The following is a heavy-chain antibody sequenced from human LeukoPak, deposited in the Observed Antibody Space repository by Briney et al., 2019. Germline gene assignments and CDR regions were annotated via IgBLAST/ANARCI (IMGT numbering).Heavy chain of an antibody. J-gene: IGHJ4*02. CDR1: GFTFCRYS. CDR3: ARDPPLGSCSTISCPHLDY. D-gene: IGHD2-2*01. V-gene: IGHV3-21*01. CDR2: ISSSSSFI. Sequence: KPGGSLRLSCAASGFTFCRYSMNWVRQAPGKGLEWVSSISSSSSFIYYADSVKGRFTISRDNAKNSLYLQMNSLRAEDTAVYYCARDPPLGSCSTISCPHLDYWGQGTLVTVSS.